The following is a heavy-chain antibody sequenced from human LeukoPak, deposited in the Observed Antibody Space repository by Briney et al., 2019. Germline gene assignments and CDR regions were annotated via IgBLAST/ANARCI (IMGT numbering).Heavy chain of an antibody. V-gene: IGHV4-59*01. D-gene: IGHD5-24*01. CDR1: GGSSSSYY. CDR2: IYYSGNT. Sequence: PLETLSLTCTVSGGSSSSYYWSWIRQPPGKGLEWIGYIYYSGNTNYNPSLKSRVSILVDTSKNQFSLRLSSVTAADTAVYYCARSGGDRVEMPTIIDYWGQGTLVTVSS. J-gene: IGHJ4*02. CDR3: ARSGGDRVEMPTIIDY.